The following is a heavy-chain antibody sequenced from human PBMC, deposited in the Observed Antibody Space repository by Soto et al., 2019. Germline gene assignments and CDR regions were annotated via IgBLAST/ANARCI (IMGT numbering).Heavy chain of an antibody. J-gene: IGHJ2*01. D-gene: IGHD1-1*01. CDR2: IGTAGDT. CDR1: GFTFSSYD. V-gene: IGHV3-13*04. CDR3: ARGGTPWYFDL. Sequence: EVQLVESGGGLVQPGGSLRLSCAASGFTFSSYDMHWVRQATGKGLEWVSAIGTAGDTYYPGSVKGRFTISRENAKNSLYLQMNSLRAGDTAVYYGARGGTPWYFDLWGRGTLVTVSS.